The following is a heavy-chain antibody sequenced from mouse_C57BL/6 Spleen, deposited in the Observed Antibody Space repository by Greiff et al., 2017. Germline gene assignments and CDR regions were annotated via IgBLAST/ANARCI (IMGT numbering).Heavy chain of an antibody. Sequence: EVQLMESGGGLVKPGGSLKLSCAASGFTFSDYGMHWVRQGPEKGLEWVAYISSGSSTIYYADTVKGRFTISRDKAKSTLFLQMTSLRSEDTAMYYCARSNYYGSSYVGYWGQGTTLTVSS. D-gene: IGHD1-1*01. J-gene: IGHJ2*01. V-gene: IGHV5-17*01. CDR1: GFTFSDYG. CDR2: ISSGSSTI. CDR3: ARSNYYGSSYVGY.